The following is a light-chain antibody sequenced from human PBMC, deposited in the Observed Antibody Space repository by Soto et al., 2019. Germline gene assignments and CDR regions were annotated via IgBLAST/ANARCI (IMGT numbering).Light chain of an antibody. J-gene: IGKJ1*01. CDR1: QSVSSN. Sequence: ERVMTQSPATLSVSPGERATLSCRASQSVSSNLAWYQQKPGQAPRLLIYGASTRATAIPARFSGSGSGTEFTLTISSLQSEDFAVYYCQQYNNWPVTFGQGTKVDIK. CDR2: GAS. V-gene: IGKV3-15*01. CDR3: QQYNNWPVT.